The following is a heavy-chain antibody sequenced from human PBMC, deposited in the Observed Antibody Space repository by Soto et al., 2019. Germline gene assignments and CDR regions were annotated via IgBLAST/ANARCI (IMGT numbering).Heavy chain of an antibody. V-gene: IGHV3-23*01. Sequence: GGSLRLSCAASGFTFSSYAMSWVRQAPGKGLEWVSVISSSGGSTYYADSVKGRFTISRDNSKNTLYLQMNSLRAEDTAVYYCAKGGSSYYFDYWGQGTLVTVSS. CDR3: AKGGSSYYFDY. CDR1: GFTFSSYA. D-gene: IGHD2-15*01. CDR2: ISSSGGST. J-gene: IGHJ4*02.